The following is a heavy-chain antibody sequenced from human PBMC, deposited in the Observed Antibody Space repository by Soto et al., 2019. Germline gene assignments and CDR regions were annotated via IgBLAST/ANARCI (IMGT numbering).Heavy chain of an antibody. CDR3: ARSVSARDAFDS. CDR1: GGSISSYY. J-gene: IGHJ3*02. Sequence: QVQLQESGPGLVKPSETLSLSCTVSGGSISSYYWSWIRQPPGKGLEWIGYIYYSGSTNYNPSLKSRVTISVDTSKNQFSLKLSSVTAADTAVYYCARSVSARDAFDSWGQGTMVTVSS. V-gene: IGHV4-59*01. CDR2: IYYSGST. D-gene: IGHD2-8*01.